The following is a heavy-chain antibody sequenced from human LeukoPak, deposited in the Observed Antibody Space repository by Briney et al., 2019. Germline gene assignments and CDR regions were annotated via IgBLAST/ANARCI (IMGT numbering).Heavy chain of an antibody. D-gene: IGHD1-26*01. Sequence: ASVKVSCKASGYTFTGYYMHWVRQAPGQGLEWMGRINPNSGGTNYTQKFQGRVTMTRDTSISTAYMELSRLRSDDTAVYYCAREAYSWSYYEGDWGQGTLVTVSS. CDR3: AREAYSWSYYEGD. V-gene: IGHV1-2*06. J-gene: IGHJ4*02. CDR2: INPNSGGT. CDR1: GYTFTGYY.